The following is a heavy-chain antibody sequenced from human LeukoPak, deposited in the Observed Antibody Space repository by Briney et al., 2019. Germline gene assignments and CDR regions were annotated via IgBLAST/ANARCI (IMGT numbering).Heavy chain of an antibody. D-gene: IGHD3-22*01. CDR2: INHSGST. Sequence: SGTLSLTCAVYGGSFSGYYWSWIRQPPGKGREWIGGINHSGSTNYNPSLKSRVTISVDTSKNQFSQKLSSVTAADTAVYYCARFPGYYDSSGYTPGMDVWGQGTTVTVSS. J-gene: IGHJ6*02. CDR3: ARFPGYYDSSGYTPGMDV. V-gene: IGHV4-34*01. CDR1: GGSFSGYY.